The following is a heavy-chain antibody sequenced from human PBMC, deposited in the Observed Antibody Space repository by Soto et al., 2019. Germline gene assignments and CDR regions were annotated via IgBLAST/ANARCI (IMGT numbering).Heavy chain of an antibody. CDR3: ARDLTYYDFWSGYYTWTRRDYYYYGMDV. CDR2: INHSGST. D-gene: IGHD3-3*01. Sequence: SETLSLTCAVFGGSVSSSNWWSWVRQPPGKGLEWIGEINHSGSTNYNPSLKSRVAISVDTSKNQFSLKLSSVTAADTAVYYCARDLTYYDFWSGYYTWTRRDYYYYGMDVWGQGTTVTVSS. J-gene: IGHJ6*02. V-gene: IGHV4-4*02. CDR1: GGSVSSSNW.